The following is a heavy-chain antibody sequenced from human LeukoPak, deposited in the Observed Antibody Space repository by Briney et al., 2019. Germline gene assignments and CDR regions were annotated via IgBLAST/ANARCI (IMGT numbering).Heavy chain of an antibody. CDR1: GYTFAGHW. J-gene: IGHJ3*02. V-gene: IGHV1-2*02. CDR2: ITPENGDR. D-gene: IGHD2-21*01. Sequence: GASVKVSCKASGYTFAGHWIHWVRQAPGQGLEWMASITPENGDRSSAQRFQDRVTMTLDTSISTAYMELKRLTFDDTAVYYCARDCDGCHGVFDIWGQGTMVSVSS. CDR3: ARDCDGCHGVFDI.